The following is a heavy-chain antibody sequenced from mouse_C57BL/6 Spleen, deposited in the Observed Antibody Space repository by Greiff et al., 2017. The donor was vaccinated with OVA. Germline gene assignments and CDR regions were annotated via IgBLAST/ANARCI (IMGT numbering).Heavy chain of an antibody. CDR1: GFTFSSYA. CDR3: ARVYDYVDY. CDR2: ISDGGSYT. J-gene: IGHJ2*01. Sequence: EVQGVESGGGLVKPGGSLKLSCAASGFTFSSYAMSWVRQTPEKRLEWVATISDGGSYTYYPDNVKGRFTISRDNAKNNLYLQMSHLKSEDTAMYYCARVYDYVDYWGQGTTLTVSS. V-gene: IGHV5-4*01. D-gene: IGHD2-3*01.